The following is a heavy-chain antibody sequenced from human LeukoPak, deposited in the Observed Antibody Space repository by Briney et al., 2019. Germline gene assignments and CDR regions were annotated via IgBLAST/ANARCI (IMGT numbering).Heavy chain of an antibody. CDR1: GYTFTDYY. CDR2: VDPEDGET. Sequence: ASVKVSCKVSGYTFTDYYMHWVQQAPGKGLEWMGLVDPEDGETIYAEKFQGRVTITADTSTDTAYMELSSLRSEDTAVYYCATGSAAIGRWFDPWGQGTLVTVSS. J-gene: IGHJ5*02. V-gene: IGHV1-69-2*01. CDR3: ATGSAAIGRWFDP. D-gene: IGHD2-15*01.